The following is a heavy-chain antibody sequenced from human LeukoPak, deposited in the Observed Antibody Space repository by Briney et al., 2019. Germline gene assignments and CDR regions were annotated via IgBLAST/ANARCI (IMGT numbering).Heavy chain of an antibody. CDR2: IYSGRST. V-gene: IGHV3-66*01. J-gene: IGHJ4*02. CDR3: ASEGVYYDSSGYTKYYFDY. D-gene: IGHD3-22*01. Sequence: GGSLRLSCAASGFTVSSNDMSWVRQAPGKGLEWVSLIYSGRSTYYADSVKGRFIISRDNSKNTLYLQMNSLRAEDTAVYYCASEGVYYDSSGYTKYYFDYWGQGTLVTVSS. CDR1: GFTVSSND.